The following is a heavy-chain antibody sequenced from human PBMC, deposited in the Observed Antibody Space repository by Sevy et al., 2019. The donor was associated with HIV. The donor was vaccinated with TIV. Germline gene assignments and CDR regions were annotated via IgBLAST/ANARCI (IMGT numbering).Heavy chain of an antibody. CDR2: IYYNGHI. V-gene: IGHV4-59*08. D-gene: IGHD1-26*01. CDR1: GGSITSLY. J-gene: IGHJ4*02. Sequence: SETLSLTCTVSGGSITSLYWNWIRRPPVKGLEWIASIYYNGHINYNPSLKSRVTFSLDTSKNQFSLRLSSVTAADTAMYYCAGENAWGRGYSWGQGTLVTVSS. CDR3: AGENAWGRGYS.